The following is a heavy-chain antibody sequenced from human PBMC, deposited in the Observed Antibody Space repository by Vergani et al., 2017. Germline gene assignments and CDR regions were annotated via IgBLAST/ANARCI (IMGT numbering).Heavy chain of an antibody. J-gene: IGHJ4*02. CDR3: ARDLIVVVITSPDY. CDR1: GFTFSSYA. D-gene: IGHD3-22*01. V-gene: IGHV3-30*01. CDR2: ISYDGSNK. Sequence: VQLVESGGGLVQPGGSLRLSCAASGFTFSSYAMHWVRQAPGKGLEWVAVISYDGSNKYYADSVKGRFTISRDNSKNTLYLQMNSLRAEDTAVYYCARDLIVVVITSPDYWGQGTLVTVSS.